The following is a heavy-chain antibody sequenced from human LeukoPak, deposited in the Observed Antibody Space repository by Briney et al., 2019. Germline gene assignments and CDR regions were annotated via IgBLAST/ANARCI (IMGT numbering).Heavy chain of an antibody. CDR2: IYYSGST. V-gene: IGHV4-59*01. CDR3: ARDRTMVDAFDI. J-gene: IGHJ3*02. CDR1: GGSISSYY. Sequence: SETLSLTCTVSGGSISSYYWSWIRQPPGKGLEWIGYIYYSGSTNYNPSLKSRVTISVDTSKNQFSLKLSSVTAADTAVYYCARDRTMVDAFDIWGQGTMATVSS. D-gene: IGHD1-14*01.